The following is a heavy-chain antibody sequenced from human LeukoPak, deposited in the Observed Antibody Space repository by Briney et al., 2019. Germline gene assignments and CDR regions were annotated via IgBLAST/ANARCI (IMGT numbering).Heavy chain of an antibody. J-gene: IGHJ5*02. CDR3: ARGSSGPYNWFDP. CDR2: INTNTGNP. D-gene: IGHD6-6*01. Sequence: GASVTVSCTASGYTFTSYAMNWVRQAPAQGLERMGWINTNTGNPTYAQGFTGRFVFSLDTSVSTAYLQISSLKAEDTAVYYCARGSSGPYNWFDPWGQGTLVTVSS. CDR1: GYTFTSYA. V-gene: IGHV7-4-1*02.